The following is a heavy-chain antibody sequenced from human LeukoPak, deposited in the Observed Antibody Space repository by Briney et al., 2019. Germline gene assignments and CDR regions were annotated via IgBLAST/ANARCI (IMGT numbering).Heavy chain of an antibody. D-gene: IGHD5-24*01. CDR2: IYYSGST. Sequence: KPSETLSLTCTVSGASISGSGYYWGWIRQPPGKGLEWIGYIYYSGSTNYNPSLKSRVTISVDTSKNQFSLKLSSVTAADTAVYYCARVSRQRDGYNLFDYWGQGTLVTVSS. CDR1: GASISGSGYY. J-gene: IGHJ4*02. V-gene: IGHV4-61*08. CDR3: ARVSRQRDGYNLFDY.